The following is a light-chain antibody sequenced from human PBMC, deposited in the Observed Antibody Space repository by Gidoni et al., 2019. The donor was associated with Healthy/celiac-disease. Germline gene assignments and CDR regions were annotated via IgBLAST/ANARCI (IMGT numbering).Light chain of an antibody. V-gene: IGKV4-1*01. J-gene: IGKJ4*01. CDR2: WAS. Sequence: DIVMCPSPDFLAASLSERATINCKSSQSVLYSSNNKNYLAWYKQKTGQPPKLLIYWASPRECGVPVRFSGSGSGTDFTLTISSLQAEDVAVYYCHQDYSTPLTFGGGTKVEIK. CDR3: HQDYSTPLT. CDR1: QSVLYSSNNKNY.